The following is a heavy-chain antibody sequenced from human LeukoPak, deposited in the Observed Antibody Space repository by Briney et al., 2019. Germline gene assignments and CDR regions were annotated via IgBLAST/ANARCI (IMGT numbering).Heavy chain of an antibody. V-gene: IGHV3-64*01. CDR2: ISSSGGRT. D-gene: IGHD6-6*01. J-gene: IGHJ6*02. CDR1: GFTFSTYS. CDR3: ARDQPARPPVIHHYAGMDV. Sequence: AGGSLRLSCAASGFTFSTYSMHWVRQAPGKGLEYVSAISSSGGRTYYANSVKDRFTISRDISTNTLYLQMGSLRAEDTAVYYCARDQPARPPVIHHYAGMDVWGQGTTVTVSS.